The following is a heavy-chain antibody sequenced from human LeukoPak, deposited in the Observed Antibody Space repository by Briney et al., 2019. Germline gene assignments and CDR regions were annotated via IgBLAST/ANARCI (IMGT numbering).Heavy chain of an antibody. CDR2: INPNSGGT. V-gene: IGHV1-2*04. CDR3: ARSYSGYDLLFHY. D-gene: IGHD5-12*01. Sequence: GASVKVSCKASGYTFTGYYMHWVRQAPGQGLEWMGWINPNSGGTNYAQKFQGWVTMTRDTSISTAYMELSRLRSDDTAVYYCARSYSGYDLLFHYWGQGTLVTVSS. J-gene: IGHJ4*02. CDR1: GYTFTGYY.